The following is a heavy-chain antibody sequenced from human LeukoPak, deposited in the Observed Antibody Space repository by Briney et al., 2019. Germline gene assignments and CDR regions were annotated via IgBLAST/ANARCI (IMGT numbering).Heavy chain of an antibody. D-gene: IGHD6-13*01. J-gene: IGHJ3*02. CDR1: GHTSTTYA. Sequence: ASVKVSCKASGHTSTTYAIHWVRQAPGQGLEWMGWINTNTGNPTYAQGFTGRFVFSLDTSVSTAYLQISSLKAEDTAMYYCARERRSSSPGEQQLVRAFDIWGQGTMVTVSS. CDR2: INTNTGNP. V-gene: IGHV7-4-1*02. CDR3: ARERRSSSPGEQQLVRAFDI.